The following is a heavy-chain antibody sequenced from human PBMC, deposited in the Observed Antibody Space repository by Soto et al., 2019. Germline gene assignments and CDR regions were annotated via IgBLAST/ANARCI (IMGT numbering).Heavy chain of an antibody. CDR1: GGSISGGGCS. J-gene: IGHJ4*02. CDR2: IYHSGST. V-gene: IGHV4-30-2*01. Sequence: SETLCLTCAVAGGSISGGGCSWSWNRQPPGKGLEWIGYIYHSGSTYYNPSLKGRVTISVDRSKNQFSLYLTSVTAADTAVYYCARDHDYWGQGTLVTVSS. CDR3: ARDHDY.